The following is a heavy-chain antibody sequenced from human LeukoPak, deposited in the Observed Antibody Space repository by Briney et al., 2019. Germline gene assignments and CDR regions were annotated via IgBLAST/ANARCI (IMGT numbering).Heavy chain of an antibody. Sequence: ASVKVSCKASGYTFTSYGISWVRQAPGQGLEWMGWINPNSGGTNYAQKFQGRVTMTRDTSISTAYMELSRLRSDDTAVYYCARALTIFGVVIFDYWGQGTLVTVSS. D-gene: IGHD3-3*01. CDR2: INPNSGGT. J-gene: IGHJ4*02. CDR3: ARALTIFGVVIFDY. CDR1: GYTFTSYG. V-gene: IGHV1-2*02.